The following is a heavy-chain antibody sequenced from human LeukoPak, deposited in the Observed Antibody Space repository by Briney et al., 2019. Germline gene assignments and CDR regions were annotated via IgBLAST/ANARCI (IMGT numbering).Heavy chain of an antibody. D-gene: IGHD5-18*01. J-gene: IGHJ5*02. CDR2: ISSSGSTI. CDR3: ARATGNTAMAKYNWFDP. CDR1: GFTFSKFA. Sequence: GGSLRLSCAASGFTFSKFAMSWVRQAPGKGLEWVSYISSSGSTIYYADSVKGRFTISRDNAKNSLYLQMNSLRAEDTAVYYCARATGNTAMAKYNWFDPWGQGTLVTVSS. V-gene: IGHV3-11*01.